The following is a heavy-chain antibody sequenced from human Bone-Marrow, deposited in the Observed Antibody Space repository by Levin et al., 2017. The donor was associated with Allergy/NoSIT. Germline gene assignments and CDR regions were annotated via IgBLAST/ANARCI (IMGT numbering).Heavy chain of an antibody. V-gene: IGHV3-7*01. CDR3: VRDVAARRGDY. J-gene: IGHJ4*02. CDR1: GFTFSNHW. Sequence: TGGSLRLSCAAYGFTFSNHWMSWVRQSPRKGLEWVGNTKPDGSEQYYVDSVRGRFTISRDNAKSSLYLQMDSLRVDDTAVYYCVRDVAARRGDYWGLGTRVTVSS. D-gene: IGHD6-6*01. CDR2: TKPDGSEQ.